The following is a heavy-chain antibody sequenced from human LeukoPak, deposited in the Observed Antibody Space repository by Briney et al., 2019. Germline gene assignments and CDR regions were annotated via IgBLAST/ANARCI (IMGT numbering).Heavy chain of an antibody. V-gene: IGHV1-18*01. Sequence: ASVKVSCKVSGYTLTELSMHWVRQAPGQGLEWMGWISAYNGNTNYAQKLQGRVTMTTDTSTSTAYMELRSLRSDDTAVYYCAREPPAGWYYDSSGNMDVWGKGTTVTVSS. CDR2: ISAYNGNT. D-gene: IGHD3-22*01. CDR1: GYTLTELS. CDR3: AREPPAGWYYDSSGNMDV. J-gene: IGHJ6*03.